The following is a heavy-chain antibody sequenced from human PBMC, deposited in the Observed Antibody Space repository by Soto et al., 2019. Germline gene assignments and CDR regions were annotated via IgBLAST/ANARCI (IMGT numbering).Heavy chain of an antibody. CDR2: IKGKTEGGTI. CDR1: GFTFSDAW. J-gene: IGHJ4*02. Sequence: VGSLRLSCAASGFTFSDAWMSWVRQAPGAGLEWVGLIKGKTEGGTIDYAAPVKARFTISRDASKNTLYLQMNSLKTEDTAVYYCTTDPHSTGTKYWGQGTLVTVSS. CDR3: TTDPHSTGTKY. V-gene: IGHV3-15*01. D-gene: IGHD1-1*01.